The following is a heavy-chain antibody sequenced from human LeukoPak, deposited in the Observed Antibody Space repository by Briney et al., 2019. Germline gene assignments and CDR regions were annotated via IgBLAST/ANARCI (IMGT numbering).Heavy chain of an antibody. CDR3: ARDYGDYLY. CDR1: GFTFSSYE. V-gene: IGHV3-48*03. Sequence: AGGSLRLSCAASGFTFSSYEMNWVRQAPGKGLEWVSYISSSGSTIYYADSVKGRFTISSDNAKNSLYLQMNSLRAEDTAVYYCARDYGDYLYWGQGTLVTVSS. J-gene: IGHJ4*02. CDR2: ISSSGSTI. D-gene: IGHD4-17*01.